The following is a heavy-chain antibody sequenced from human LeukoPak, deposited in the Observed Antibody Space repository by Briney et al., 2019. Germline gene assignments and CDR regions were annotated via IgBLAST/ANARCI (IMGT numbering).Heavy chain of an antibody. CDR1: GGTFSSYA. Sequence: GSSVKVSCKASGGTFSSYAISWVRQAPGQGLEWMGGIIPIFGTANYAQKFQGRVTITADESTSTAYMELNSLRAEDTAVYYCAKTSSSTEDYFDYWGQGTLVTVSS. CDR2: IIPIFGTA. J-gene: IGHJ4*02. V-gene: IGHV1-69*01. D-gene: IGHD1-1*01. CDR3: AKTSSSTEDYFDY.